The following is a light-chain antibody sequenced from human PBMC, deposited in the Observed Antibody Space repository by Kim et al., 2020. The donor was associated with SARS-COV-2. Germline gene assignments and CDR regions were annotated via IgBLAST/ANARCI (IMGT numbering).Light chain of an antibody. J-gene: IGLJ3*02. CDR2: GNN. CDR3: QSYDSSLSGSV. CDR1: RSNSGAGYY. Sequence: QGITISRTESRSNSGAGYYVPWYQQRPETAPNPLIYGNNNRPSGVPDRFSGSKSGTSASLAITGLQAEDEADYYCQSYDSSLSGSVFGGGTQLTVL. V-gene: IGLV1-40*01.